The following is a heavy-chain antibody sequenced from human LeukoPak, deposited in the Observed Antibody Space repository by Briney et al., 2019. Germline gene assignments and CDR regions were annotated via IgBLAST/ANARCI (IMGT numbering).Heavy chain of an antibody. CDR3: ARYGDGYNYLGDAFDI. CDR2: IYYSGST. J-gene: IGHJ3*02. Sequence: PGGSLRLSCAASGFTFSNAWMSWVRQAPGKGLEWIGSIYYSGSTYYNPSLKSRVTISVDTSKNQFSLKLSSVTAADTAVYYCARYGDGYNYLGDAFDIWGQGTMVTVSS. D-gene: IGHD5-24*01. V-gene: IGHV4-59*05. CDR1: GFTFSNAW.